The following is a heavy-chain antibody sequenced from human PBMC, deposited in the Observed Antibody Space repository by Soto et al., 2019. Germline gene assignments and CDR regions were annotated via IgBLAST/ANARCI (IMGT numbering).Heavy chain of an antibody. CDR1: GGSISGHY. CDR3: ARVGSSGWSPDY. CDR2: IFYTGST. D-gene: IGHD6-19*01. V-gene: IGHV4-59*11. Sequence: SETLSLTCTVSGGSISGHYWIWIRQSPGKGLEWIGYIFYTGSTNYNPSLKSRVTLSADTSKNQFSLRLSSVTAADTAVYYCARVGSSGWSPDYWGQGTLVTVSS. J-gene: IGHJ4*02.